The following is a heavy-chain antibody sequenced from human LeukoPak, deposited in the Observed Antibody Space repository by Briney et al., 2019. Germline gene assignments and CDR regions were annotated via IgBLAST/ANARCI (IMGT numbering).Heavy chain of an antibody. CDR2: IYTGGST. CDR3: ARVRIQLWWGYFDY. Sequence: SETLSLTCTVSGGSISSYYWSWIRQPAGKGLEWIGRIYTGGSTNYNPSLKSRVTMSVDTSKDQFSLKLSSVTAADTAVYYCARVRIQLWWGYFDYWGQGTLVTVSS. J-gene: IGHJ4*02. D-gene: IGHD5-18*01. V-gene: IGHV4-4*07. CDR1: GGSISSYY.